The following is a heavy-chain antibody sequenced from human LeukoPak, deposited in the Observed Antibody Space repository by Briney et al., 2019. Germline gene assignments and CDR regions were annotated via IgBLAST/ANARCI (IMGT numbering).Heavy chain of an antibody. CDR1: GYSISSGYY. D-gene: IGHD3-3*01. V-gene: IGHV4-38-2*02. CDR3: ASLSPSGLLRFLEWALHAFDI. Sequence: SETLSLTCTVSGYSISSGYYWGWLRQPPGKGLEWIVSIYHSGSTYYNPSLKSRVTISVDTSKNQFSLKLSSVTAADTAVYYCASLSPSGLLRFLEWALHAFDIWGQGTMVTVSS. CDR2: IYHSGST. J-gene: IGHJ3*02.